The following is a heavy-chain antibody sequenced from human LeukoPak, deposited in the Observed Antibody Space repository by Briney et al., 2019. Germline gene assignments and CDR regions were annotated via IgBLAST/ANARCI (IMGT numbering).Heavy chain of an antibody. CDR3: ARDSSSWYGYFQY. CDR1: GDSVSSNSAA. D-gene: IGHD3-22*01. J-gene: IGHJ1*01. CDR2: TYYRSKWYN. Sequence: SQTLSLTCAISGDSVSSNSAAWNWIRQSPSRGLEWLGRTYYRSKWYNDYAVFAKSRISINPDTSKNQFSLQLNSVTPEDTAVYYCARDSSSWYGYFQYWGQGTLVTVSS. V-gene: IGHV6-1*01.